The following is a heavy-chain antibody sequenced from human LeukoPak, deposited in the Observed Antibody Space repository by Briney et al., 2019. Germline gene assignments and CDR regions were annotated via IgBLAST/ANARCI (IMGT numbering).Heavy chain of an antibody. CDR3: ANFERTVAGPYNWFDP. Sequence: GGSLRLSCAASGFTVSSNHMSWVRQAPGKGLEWVSVIYSGGSTYYADSVKGRFTVSRDNSKNTLYLQMNSLRAEDTAVYYCANFERTVAGPYNWFDPWGQGTLVTVSS. D-gene: IGHD6-19*01. J-gene: IGHJ5*02. CDR2: IYSGGST. CDR1: GFTVSSNH. V-gene: IGHV3-53*01.